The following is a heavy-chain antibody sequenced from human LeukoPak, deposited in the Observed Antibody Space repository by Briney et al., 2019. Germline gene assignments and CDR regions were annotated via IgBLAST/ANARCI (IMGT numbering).Heavy chain of an antibody. CDR1: GGSFSGYY. CDR2: INHSGST. J-gene: IGHJ4*02. D-gene: IGHD3-10*01. Sequence: PSETLSLTCAVYGGSFSGYYWSWIRQPPGKGLEWIGEINHSGSTNYNPSLKSRVTISVDTSKNQFSLKLSSVTAADTAVYYCARGSSENYGSGSPYWYWGQGTLVTVSS. CDR3: ARGSSENYGSGSPYWY. V-gene: IGHV4-34*01.